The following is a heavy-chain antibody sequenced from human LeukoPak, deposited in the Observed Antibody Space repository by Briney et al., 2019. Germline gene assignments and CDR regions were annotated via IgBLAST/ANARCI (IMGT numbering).Heavy chain of an antibody. CDR2: ISWNSGSI. CDR3: AKDIRDGYMGLDYFDY. CDR1: GFTFDDYA. D-gene: IGHD5-24*01. V-gene: IGHV3-9*01. Sequence: GGSLRLSCAASGFTFDDYAMHWVRQAPGKGLEWVSGISWNSGSIGYADSVKGRFTISRDNAKNSLYLQMNSLRAEDTALYYCAKDIRDGYMGLDYFDYWGQGTLVTVSS. J-gene: IGHJ4*02.